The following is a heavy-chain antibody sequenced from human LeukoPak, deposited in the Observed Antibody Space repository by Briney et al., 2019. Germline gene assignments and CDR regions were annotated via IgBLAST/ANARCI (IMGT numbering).Heavy chain of an antibody. V-gene: IGHV4-61*02. CDR1: GGSISSDRFY. Sequence: SETLSLTCTVSGGSISSDRFYWAWVRQPAGKGLEWIGRIKSSNTNYNPSLKSRVSISLDTSTNQFSLKLSSLTAADTAVYYCARVPDWTYVPDYWGQGTLVTVSS. J-gene: IGHJ4*02. CDR3: ARVPDWTYVPDY. D-gene: IGHD3-16*01. CDR2: IKSSNT.